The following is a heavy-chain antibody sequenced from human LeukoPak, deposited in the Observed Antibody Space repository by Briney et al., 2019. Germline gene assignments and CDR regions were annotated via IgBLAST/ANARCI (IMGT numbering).Heavy chain of an antibody. CDR1: GGSISSGSYY. CDR3: ARGSGPGYCSSTSCYTGRYYFDY. V-gene: IGHV4-61*02. D-gene: IGHD2-2*02. CDR2: IYTSGST. Sequence: SQTLFLTCTVSGGSISSGSYYWSWIRQPAGTGLEWIGRIYTSGSTNYNPSLKSRVTISVDTSKNQFSLKLSSVTAADTAVYYCARGSGPGYCSSTSCYTGRYYFDYWGQGTLVTVSS. J-gene: IGHJ4*02.